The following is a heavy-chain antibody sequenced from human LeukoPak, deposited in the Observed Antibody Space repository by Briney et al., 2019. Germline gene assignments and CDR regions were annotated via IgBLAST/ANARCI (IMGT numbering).Heavy chain of an antibody. CDR2: IYASGST. Sequence: SETLSLICTASGVSISSYYWSWIRQPAGKGLEWIGRIYASGSTYYNPSLKSRVTMSVDTSKNQFSLRLTTVTAADTAVYYCARDSNLEYSSSRGLGRWGQGTLVTVSS. CDR3: ARDSNLEYSSSRGLGR. D-gene: IGHD6-6*01. J-gene: IGHJ4*02. CDR1: GVSISSYY. V-gene: IGHV4-4*07.